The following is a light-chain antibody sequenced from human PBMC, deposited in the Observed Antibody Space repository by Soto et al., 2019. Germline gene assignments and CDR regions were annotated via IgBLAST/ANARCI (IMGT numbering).Light chain of an antibody. CDR2: ANK. Sequence: QSVLTQPPSVSGAPGQRVTISCTGSSSNIGAGFDVHWYQHLPGTAPKLILYANKNRPSGVPDRFSGSKTGTSASLAITGLRAEDEADYYCQSYDNSVSGVVFGGGTKVTVL. CDR1: SSNIGAGFD. J-gene: IGLJ3*02. V-gene: IGLV1-40*01. CDR3: QSYDNSVSGVV.